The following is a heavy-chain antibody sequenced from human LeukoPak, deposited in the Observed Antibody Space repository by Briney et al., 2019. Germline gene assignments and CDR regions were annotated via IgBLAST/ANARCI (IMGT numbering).Heavy chain of an antibody. CDR1: GGSISSYY. D-gene: IGHD6-13*01. CDR3: ARGRFPGIAAAGLFDY. J-gene: IGHJ4*02. CDR2: IYYSGST. Sequence: PSETLSLTCTVSGGSISSYYWSWIRQPPGKGLDWIGYIYYSGSTSYNPSLKSRVTISLDTSMNQFSLKLSSVTAADTAVYYCARGRFPGIAAAGLFDYWGQGTLVTVSS. V-gene: IGHV4-59*01.